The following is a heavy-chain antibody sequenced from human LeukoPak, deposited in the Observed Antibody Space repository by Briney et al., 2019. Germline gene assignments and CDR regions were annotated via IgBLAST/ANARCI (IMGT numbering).Heavy chain of an antibody. V-gene: IGHV4-39*07. Sequence: SSETLSLTCTVSGGSISSSSYYWGWIRQPPGEGLEWIGSIYYSGSTYYNPSLKSRVTISVDTSKNQFSLKLSSVTAADPGVYYCARDSSSSYGPYFTFDYWGQGTLVTVFS. CDR3: ARDSSSSYGPYFTFDY. CDR1: GGSISSSSYY. CDR2: IYYSGST. D-gene: IGHD6-13*01. J-gene: IGHJ4*02.